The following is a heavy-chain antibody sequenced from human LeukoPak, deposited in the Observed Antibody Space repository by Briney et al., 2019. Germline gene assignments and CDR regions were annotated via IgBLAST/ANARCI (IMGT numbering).Heavy chain of an antibody. CDR3: ATPPQDCGGDCYLYYFDY. D-gene: IGHD2-21*02. CDR2: IIPIFGTA. Sequence: GSSVKVSCKASGGTFSSYAISWVRQAPGQGLEWMGGIIPIFGTANYAQKFQGRVTITADESTSTAYMELSSLRSEATAVYSCATPPQDCGGDCYLYYFDYWGQGTLVTVSS. J-gene: IGHJ4*02. CDR1: GGTFSSYA. V-gene: IGHV1-69*01.